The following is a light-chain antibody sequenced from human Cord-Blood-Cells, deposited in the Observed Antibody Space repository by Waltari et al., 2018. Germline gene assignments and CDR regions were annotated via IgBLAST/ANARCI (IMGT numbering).Light chain of an antibody. CDR3: QSADSSGTYWV. J-gene: IGLJ3*02. CDR2: KDS. V-gene: IGLV3-25*03. Sequence: SYELTQPPSVSVSPGQPARITCSGNALPKQYAYWYQQKPGQAPVLVIYKDSERPSGIPERCSGSSSGTTVTLTISGVQAEDEADYYCQSADSSGTYWVFGGGTKLTVL. CDR1: ALPKQY.